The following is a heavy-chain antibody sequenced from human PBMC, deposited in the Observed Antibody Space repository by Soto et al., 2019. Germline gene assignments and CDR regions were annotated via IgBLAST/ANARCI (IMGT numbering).Heavy chain of an antibody. CDR2: ISYDGSNK. V-gene: IGHV3-30-3*01. D-gene: IGHD3-10*01. CDR3: ARDRAFRDTYYYGSGSYSKGHFQH. J-gene: IGHJ1*01. Sequence: QVQLVESGGGVVQPGRSLRLSCAASGFTFSSYAMHWVRQAPGKGLEWVAVISYDGSNKYYADSVKGRFTISRDNSKNTLYLQMNSLRAEDTAVYYCARDRAFRDTYYYGSGSYSKGHFQHWGQGTLVTVSS. CDR1: GFTFSSYA.